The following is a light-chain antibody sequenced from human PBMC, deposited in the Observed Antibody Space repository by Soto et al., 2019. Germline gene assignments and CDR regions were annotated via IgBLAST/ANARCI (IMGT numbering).Light chain of an antibody. V-gene: IGLV2-14*01. CDR2: EVS. CDR1: SSDVGGYNY. CDR3: SSWDDSLNVVV. Sequence: QSALTQPASVSGSPGQSITISCTGTSSDVGGYNYVSWYQQHPGKAPKLMIYEVSNRPSGVSNRFSGSKSGNTASLTISGLQAEDEADYYCSSWDDSLNVVVFGGGTKLTVL. J-gene: IGLJ2*01.